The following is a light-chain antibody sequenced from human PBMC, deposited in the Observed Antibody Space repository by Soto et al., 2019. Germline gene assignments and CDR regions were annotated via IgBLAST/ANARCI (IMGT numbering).Light chain of an antibody. J-gene: IGKJ4*01. CDR2: DAS. CDR1: QSVSSY. CDR3: QQRSNWPLT. Sequence: EIVLTQSPATLSLSPGERATLSCRASQSVSSYLAWYQQKPGQAPRLLIYDASNRATVIPARFSGSGSRTDFTLTISSLEPEDVAVYYCQQRSNWPLTFGGGTKVEIK. V-gene: IGKV3-11*01.